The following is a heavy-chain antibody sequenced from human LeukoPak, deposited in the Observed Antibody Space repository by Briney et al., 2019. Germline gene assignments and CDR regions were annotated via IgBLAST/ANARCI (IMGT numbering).Heavy chain of an antibody. D-gene: IGHD2-2*01. Sequence: SETLPLTCTVSGGSISSYYWSWIRQPPGKGLEWIGYMYYSGSTKYNPSLKSRVTISVDTSKNQFSLKLSSVTAADTAVYYCARGWGSTSSNYFDPWGQGTLVTVSS. CDR1: GGSISSYY. CDR2: MYYSGST. V-gene: IGHV4-59*01. J-gene: IGHJ5*02. CDR3: ARGWGSTSSNYFDP.